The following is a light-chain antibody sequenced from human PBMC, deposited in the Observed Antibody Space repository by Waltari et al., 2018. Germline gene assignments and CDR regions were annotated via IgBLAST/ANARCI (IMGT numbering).Light chain of an antibody. V-gene: IGLV1-40*01. CDR3: QSYDNSLTGSWV. Sequence: QSVLTQPPSVSGAPGQRVTISCTGRSSNIGDGFDLPWYQQLPGTAPKLLVYGNNSRPSGVPDRFSASKSGTSASLAITGLQAEDEADYYYQSYDNSLTGSWVFGGGTKLTVL. CDR1: SSNIGDGFD. CDR2: GNN. J-gene: IGLJ3*02.